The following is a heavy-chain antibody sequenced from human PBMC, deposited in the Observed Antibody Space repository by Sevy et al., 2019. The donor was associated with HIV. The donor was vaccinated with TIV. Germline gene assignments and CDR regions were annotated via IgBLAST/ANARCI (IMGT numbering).Heavy chain of an antibody. D-gene: IGHD6-13*01. V-gene: IGHV3-11*01. J-gene: IGHJ4*02. Sequence: GGSLRLSCAPSGFTFSDYYMSWIRQAPGKGLEWVSYISSSGSTIYYADSVKGRFTISRDNAKNSLYLQMNSLRAEDTAVYYCARDIAAAAPNDYWGQGTLVTVSS. CDR2: ISSSGSTI. CDR3: ARDIAAAAPNDY. CDR1: GFTFSDYY.